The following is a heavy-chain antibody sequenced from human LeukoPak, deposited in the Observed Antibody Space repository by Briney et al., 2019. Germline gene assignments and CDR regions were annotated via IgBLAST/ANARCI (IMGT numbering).Heavy chain of an antibody. V-gene: IGHV4-30-2*01. CDR3: ARDTSRTIAAAGTGWFDP. J-gene: IGHJ5*02. D-gene: IGHD6-13*01. CDR2: IYHSGST. Sequence: SETLSLTCTVSGGSISSGGYSWSWIRQPPGKGLEWIGYIYHSGSTYYNPSLKSRVTISVDRSKNQFSLKLSSVTAADTAVYYCARDTSRTIAAAGTGWFDPWGQGTLVTVSS. CDR1: GGSISSGGYS.